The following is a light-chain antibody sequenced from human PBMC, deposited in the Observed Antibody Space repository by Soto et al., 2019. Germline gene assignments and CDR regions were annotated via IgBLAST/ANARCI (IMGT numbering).Light chain of an antibody. CDR3: QKYNSAPLT. CDR2: AAS. Sequence: IRMYQSPSSFSASTGDRVTITCRASQTISSWLAWYQQKPGKAPKLLIYAASTLQSGVPSRFSGSGSGTDFTLTISSLQPEDVATYYCQKYNSAPLTFGGGTNVDI. CDR1: QTISSW. V-gene: IGKV1-27*01. J-gene: IGKJ4*01.